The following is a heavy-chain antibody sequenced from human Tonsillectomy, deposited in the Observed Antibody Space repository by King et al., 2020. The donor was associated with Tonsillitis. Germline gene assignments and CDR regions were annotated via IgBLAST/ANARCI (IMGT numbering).Heavy chain of an antibody. V-gene: IGHV3-74*02. J-gene: IGHJ4*02. D-gene: IGHD4-17*01. CDR1: GFTFSSYW. CDR3: ARTADGDHLDY. Sequence: VQLVESGGGLVQPGGSLRLSCAVSGFTFSSYWMEWVRPAPGKGRVAVSRVNGDGSYIHYEDSVKGRFTSSRDNAKNTGYMQMNSLRGEDKSVYYCARTADGDHLDYWGQGTQVTVSS. CDR2: VNGDGSYI.